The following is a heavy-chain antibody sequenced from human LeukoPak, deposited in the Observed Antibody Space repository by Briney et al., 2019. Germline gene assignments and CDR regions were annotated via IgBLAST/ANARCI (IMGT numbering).Heavy chain of an antibody. CDR3: ARGRLDYDSSGDHAFDI. CDR1: GGTFSSYA. Sequence: SVKVSCKASGGTFSSYAISWVRQAPGQGLEWMGGIIPIFGTANYAQKFQGRVTITADKSTSTAYMELSSLRSEDTAVYYCARGRLDYDSSGDHAFDIWGQGTMVTVSS. J-gene: IGHJ3*02. D-gene: IGHD3-22*01. V-gene: IGHV1-69*06. CDR2: IIPIFGTA.